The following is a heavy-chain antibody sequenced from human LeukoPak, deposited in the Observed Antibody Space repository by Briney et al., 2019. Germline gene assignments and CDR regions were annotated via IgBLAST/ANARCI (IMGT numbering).Heavy chain of an antibody. Sequence: GGSLRLSCAASGFTFSSHWMSWVRQAPGKGLEWVANIKQDGSEKYYVYSVKGRFTISRDNANNLLFLQMNYMRVEDTAVYYCAKLLRDVTIYDFWGHGDLVTVSS. CDR3: AKLLRDVTIYDF. D-gene: IGHD5-24*01. V-gene: IGHV3-7*01. CDR1: GFTFSSHW. CDR2: IKQDGSEK. J-gene: IGHJ4*03.